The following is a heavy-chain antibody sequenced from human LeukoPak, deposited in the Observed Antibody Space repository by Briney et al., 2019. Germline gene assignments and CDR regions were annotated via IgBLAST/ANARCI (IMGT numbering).Heavy chain of an antibody. D-gene: IGHD1-14*01. Sequence: APVKVSCKASGYTFTGYYIHWVRQAPGQGLEWMGWINPNSGGTNYAQKFQGRVTVTRDTSISTAYMELSGLRSDDTAVYYCARGPLTHRFDYWGQGTLVSVSS. J-gene: IGHJ4*02. V-gene: IGHV1-2*02. CDR2: INPNSGGT. CDR1: GYTFTGYY. CDR3: ARGPLTHRFDY.